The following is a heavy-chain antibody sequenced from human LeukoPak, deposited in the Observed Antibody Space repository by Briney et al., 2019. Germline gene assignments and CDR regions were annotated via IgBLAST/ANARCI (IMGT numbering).Heavy chain of an antibody. CDR3: ARVGSSTWYESDY. D-gene: IGHD6-13*01. Sequence: GASVKVSCKASGYTFSSYHLHWERQAPGQGLEWMGIINPSGGSTSYAQKFQGRVTMTRDTSTSTVYMELSSLRSEDTAVYYCARVGSSTWYESDYWGQGTLVTVSS. CDR1: GYTFSSYH. J-gene: IGHJ4*02. CDR2: INPSGGST. V-gene: IGHV1-46*01.